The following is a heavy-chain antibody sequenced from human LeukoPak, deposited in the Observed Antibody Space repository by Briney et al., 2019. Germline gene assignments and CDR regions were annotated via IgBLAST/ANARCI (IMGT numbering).Heavy chain of an antibody. Sequence: GGSLRLSCAASGFTFSSYAMSWVRQAPGKGLEWVSAISCSGGNTYYADSVKGRFTISRDNSKNTLYLQMNSLRAEDTAVYYCAKDRPIVVVAATPDYWGQGTLVTVSS. CDR3: AKDRPIVVVAATPDY. CDR2: ISCSGGNT. D-gene: IGHD2-15*01. CDR1: GFTFSSYA. V-gene: IGHV3-23*01. J-gene: IGHJ4*02.